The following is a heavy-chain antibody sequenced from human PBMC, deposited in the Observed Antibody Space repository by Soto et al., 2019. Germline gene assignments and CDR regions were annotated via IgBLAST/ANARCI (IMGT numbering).Heavy chain of an antibody. CDR2: VSHDGNNQ. CDR3: ARDGATQMWRPWYFDL. J-gene: IGHJ2*01. D-gene: IGHD2-21*01. V-gene: IGHV3-30-3*01. CDR1: GFTFSNYA. Sequence: QVQLVESRGGVVQPGRSLRLSCAVSGFTFSNYAMHWVRQAPGKGLEWVAIVSHDGNNQYYADSAKGRFTISRDNSENTLYLQMNSLRTEDTAVFYCARDGATQMWRPWYFDLWGRGTLVTVSS.